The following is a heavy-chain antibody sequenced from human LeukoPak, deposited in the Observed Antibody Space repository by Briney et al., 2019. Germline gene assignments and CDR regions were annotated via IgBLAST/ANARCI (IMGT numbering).Heavy chain of an antibody. CDR2: ISGSGGST. J-gene: IGHJ4*02. V-gene: IGHV3-23*01. CDR1: GFTFSSYA. Sequence: GGSLRLSCAASGFTFSSYAMSWVRQAPGKGLEWVSAISGSGGSTYYADSVRGRFTISRDNSKNTLYLQMNSLRAEDTAVYYCAKWSGDQYSKFDYWGQGTLVTVSS. D-gene: IGHD5-18*01. CDR3: AKWSGDQYSKFDY.